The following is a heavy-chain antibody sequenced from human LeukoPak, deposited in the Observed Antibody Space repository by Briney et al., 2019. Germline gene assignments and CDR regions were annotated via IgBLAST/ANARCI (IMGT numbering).Heavy chain of an antibody. Sequence: VKVSCKASGYTFTSYGISWVRQAPGQGLEWMGWISAYNGNTNYAQKLQGRVTMTTDTSTSTAYMELRSLRSDDTAVYYCARGEGYYDILTGYYTQPPLDYWGQGTLVTVSS. CDR1: GYTFTSYG. D-gene: IGHD3-9*01. CDR3: ARGEGYYDILTGYYTQPPLDY. CDR2: ISAYNGNT. V-gene: IGHV1-18*01. J-gene: IGHJ4*02.